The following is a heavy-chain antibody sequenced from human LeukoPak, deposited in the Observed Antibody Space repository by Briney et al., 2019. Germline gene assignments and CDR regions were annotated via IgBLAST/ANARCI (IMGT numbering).Heavy chain of an antibody. V-gene: IGHV4-59*08. Sequence: SETLSLTCTVSGGSISGNYWSWIRQPPGKGLEGIGYINYSGSTNYSPSPSRRSTISVDTTKTQFSLKLSSVTAADTAVYYCARRVDYYCTGDYFDYWGQGTLVTVSS. CDR1: GGSISGNY. CDR2: INYSGST. CDR3: ARRVDYYCTGDYFDY. D-gene: IGHD2-8*02. J-gene: IGHJ4*02.